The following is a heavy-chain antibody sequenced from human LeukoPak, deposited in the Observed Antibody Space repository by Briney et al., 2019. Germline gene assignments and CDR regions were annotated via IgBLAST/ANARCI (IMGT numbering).Heavy chain of an antibody. CDR2: VNGRGATT. D-gene: IGHD3-10*01. Sequence: GGSLRLSCAASGFASGFTFSDYAVSWVRQAPGKGSEWVASVNGRGATTYYAVSVKGRFTISRDNSKNTLYLQMNSLRAEDTAVYYCSVRGVIGSNWFDPWGQGTLVTVSS. CDR1: GFTFSDYA. V-gene: IGHV3-23*01. CDR3: SVRGVIGSNWFDP. J-gene: IGHJ5*02.